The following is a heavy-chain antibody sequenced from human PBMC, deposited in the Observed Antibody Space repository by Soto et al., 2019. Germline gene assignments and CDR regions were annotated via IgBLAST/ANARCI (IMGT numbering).Heavy chain of an antibody. Sequence: GGSLRLSCAASGFTFSSYSMNWVRQAPGKGLEWVSSISSSSSYIYYADSVKGRFTVSRDNAKNSLYLQMNSLRAEDTAVYYCARDLHQDSEGHGLFDYWGQGTLVTVSS. CDR3: ARDLHQDSEGHGLFDY. CDR2: ISSSSSYI. CDR1: GFTFSSYS. V-gene: IGHV3-21*01. J-gene: IGHJ4*02. D-gene: IGHD3-10*01.